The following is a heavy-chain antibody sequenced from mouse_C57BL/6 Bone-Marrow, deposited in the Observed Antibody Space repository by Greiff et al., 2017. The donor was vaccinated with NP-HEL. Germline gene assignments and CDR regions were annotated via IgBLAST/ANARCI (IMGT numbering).Heavy chain of an antibody. Sequence: VQLVESGGGLVKPGGSLKLSCAASGFTFSSYAMSWVRQTPEKRLEWVATISDGGSYTYYPDNVKGRFTISRDNAKNNLYLQMSHLKSEDTAMYYCARERAYYGSSPFAYWGQGTLVTVSA. CDR1: GFTFSSYA. J-gene: IGHJ3*01. CDR2: ISDGGSYT. CDR3: ARERAYYGSSPFAY. V-gene: IGHV5-4*01. D-gene: IGHD1-1*01.